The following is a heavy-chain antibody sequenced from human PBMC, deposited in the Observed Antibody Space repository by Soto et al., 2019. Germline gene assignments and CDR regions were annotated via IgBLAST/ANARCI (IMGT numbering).Heavy chain of an antibody. Sequence: EVQLVESGGGLVQPGGSLRLSCAASGFTVSSYYMSWVRQAPGKGLGWVSIIHRGGNTYYADSVKGRFTISRDNSNNMLFLQMNSRRADDTAVYYCARAPGYGLPFLEYLFHRGQGTLVTVSS. CDR1: GFTVSSYY. J-gene: IGHJ4*02. CDR2: IHRGGNT. CDR3: ARAPGYGLPFLEYLFH. D-gene: IGHD3-3*01. V-gene: IGHV3-66*01.